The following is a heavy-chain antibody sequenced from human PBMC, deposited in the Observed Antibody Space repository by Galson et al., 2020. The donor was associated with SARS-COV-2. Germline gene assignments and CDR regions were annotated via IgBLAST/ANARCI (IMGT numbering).Heavy chain of an antibody. V-gene: IGHV4-30-4*01. J-gene: IGHJ4*02. CDR3: ARDIRGYIYGGGFDS. CDR2: IYYSGST. Sequence: EWIGYIYYSGSTYYSPSLQSRVTISVDTSKNQFSLKLSSVTAADTAIYYCARDIRGYIYGGGFDSWGQGTLVTVSS. D-gene: IGHD5-18*01.